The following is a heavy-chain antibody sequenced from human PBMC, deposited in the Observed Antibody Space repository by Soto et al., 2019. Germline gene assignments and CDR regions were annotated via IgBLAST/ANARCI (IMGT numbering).Heavy chain of an antibody. D-gene: IGHD4-4*01. V-gene: IGHV3-30-3*01. J-gene: IGHJ2*01. CDR1: GFTFSSYA. Sequence: QVQLVESGGGVVQPGRSLRLSCAASGFTFSSYAMHWVRQAPGKGLEWVAVISYDGSTKCYADSVKGRFTISRDNSKNTLYLQMNSLGAEDTAVYYCARPLWRDDYNWGYFDLWGRGTLVTVSS. CDR3: ARPLWRDDYNWGYFDL. CDR2: ISYDGSTK.